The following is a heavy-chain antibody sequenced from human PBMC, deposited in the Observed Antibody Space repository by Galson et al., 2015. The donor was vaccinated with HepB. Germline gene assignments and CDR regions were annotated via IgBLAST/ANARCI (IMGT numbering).Heavy chain of an antibody. CDR2: INYRGST. Sequence: ETLSLTCTVSGGSISSSNSYWGWIRQPPGKGLEWIGNINYRGSTYYKPSLRSRVTISVDTSKNQFSLKLSSVTAADTAVFYCARQPLGTYYFDYWGQGTLVTVSS. CDR1: GGSISSSNSY. CDR3: ARQPLGTYYFDY. J-gene: IGHJ4*02. V-gene: IGHV4-39*01. D-gene: IGHD1-1*01.